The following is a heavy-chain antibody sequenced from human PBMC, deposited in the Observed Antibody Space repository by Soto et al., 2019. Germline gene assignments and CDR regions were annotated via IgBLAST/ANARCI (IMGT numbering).Heavy chain of an antibody. Sequence: GASVKVSCKASGYTFTSYDINWVRQATGQGLEWMGWMNPNSGNTGYAQKFQGRVTMTRNTSISTAYMELSSLRSEDTAVYYCARGPDSQLDYYYYYMDVWGKGTTVTVSS. J-gene: IGHJ6*03. V-gene: IGHV1-8*01. CDR2: MNPNSGNT. CDR1: GYTFTSYD. CDR3: ARGPDSQLDYYYYYMDV. D-gene: IGHD6-13*01.